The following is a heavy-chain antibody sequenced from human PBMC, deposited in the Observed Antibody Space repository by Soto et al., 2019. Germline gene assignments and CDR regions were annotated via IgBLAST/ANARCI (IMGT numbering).Heavy chain of an antibody. CDR1: GFTFSEYA. J-gene: IGHJ4*02. CDR3: TKEPKKSISHDY. V-gene: IGHV3-23*01. CDR2: ISSSGGTT. D-gene: IGHD2-21*01. Sequence: EVQLLESGGGLVQPGGSLRLSCAASGFTFSEYAMSWVRQAPGKGLEWVSSISSSGGTTSYTDFVKGRFTISRDNSKNTLFLQMNGLRAEDTAIYYCTKEPKKSISHDYWGLGTLVTVSP.